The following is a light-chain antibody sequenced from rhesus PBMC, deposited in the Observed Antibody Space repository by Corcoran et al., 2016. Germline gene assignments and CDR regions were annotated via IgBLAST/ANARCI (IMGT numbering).Light chain of an antibody. V-gene: IGKV3-17*01. Sequence: EIVLAQSPATLSLSPGERATLSCRASQSVSSRLDWYLQKPGPPPRLLRYDAYTRVGGIPARFSGSGSGTVFTLTITSLEPEDVRIYYCQHYDNWPWTFGRGTKVDIK. CDR1: QSVSSR. CDR2: DAY. J-gene: IGKJ1*01. CDR3: QHYDNWPWT.